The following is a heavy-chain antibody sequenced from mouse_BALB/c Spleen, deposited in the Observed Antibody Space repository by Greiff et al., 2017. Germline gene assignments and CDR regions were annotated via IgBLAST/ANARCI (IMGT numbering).Heavy chain of an antibody. D-gene: IGHD2-4*01. J-gene: IGHJ2*01. CDR2: IDPENGDT. CDR3: NAGGTMITTYYFDY. V-gene: IGHV14-4*02. CDR1: GFNIKDYY. Sequence: VQLQQSGAELVRSGASVKLSCTASGFNIKDYYMHWVKQRPEQGLEWIGWIDPENGDTEYAPKFQGKATMTADTSSNTAYLQLSSLTSEDTAVYYGNAGGTMITTYYFDYWGQGTTLTVSS.